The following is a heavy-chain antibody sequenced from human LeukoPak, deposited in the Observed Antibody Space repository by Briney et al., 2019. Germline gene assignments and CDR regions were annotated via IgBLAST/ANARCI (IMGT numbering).Heavy chain of an antibody. CDR1: GFTFSSYS. CDR3: ARRESPSGDAFDI. J-gene: IGHJ3*02. Sequence: GGSLRLSCAASGFTFSSYSMNWVRQAPGKGLEGVSYISSSSSTIYYADSVKGRFTISRDNAKNSLYLQMNSLRDEDTAVYYCARRESPSGDAFDIWGQGTMVTVSS. V-gene: IGHV3-48*02. CDR2: ISSSSSTI. D-gene: IGHD1-1*01.